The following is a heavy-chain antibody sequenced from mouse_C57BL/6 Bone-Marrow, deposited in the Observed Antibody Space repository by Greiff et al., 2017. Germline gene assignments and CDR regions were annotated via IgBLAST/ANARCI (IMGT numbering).Heavy chain of an antibody. Sequence: VQGVESGPGLVAPSQSLSITCTVSGFSLTSYGVSWVRQPPGKGLEWLGVIWGDGSTNYHSAHISRLSISKDNSKNHAFFKLNSLQTDDTATDYCAELPYYGSCSWFAYWGQGTLVTVSA. J-gene: IGHJ3*01. D-gene: IGHD1-1*01. CDR1: GFSLTSYG. V-gene: IGHV2-3*01. CDR3: AELPYYGSCSWFAY. CDR2: IWGDGST.